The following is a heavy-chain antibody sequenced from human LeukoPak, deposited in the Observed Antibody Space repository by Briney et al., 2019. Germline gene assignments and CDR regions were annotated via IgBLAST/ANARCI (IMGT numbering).Heavy chain of an antibody. CDR2: IIPIFGTA. CDR1: GVTFSSYA. Sequence: ASVKVSCKASGVTFSSYAISWVRQAPGQGLEWMGGIIPIFGTANYAQKFQGRVTITTDESTSTAYMELSSLRSEDTAVYYCARVLVGAFDIWGQGTMVTVSS. V-gene: IGHV1-69*05. D-gene: IGHD2-15*01. CDR3: ARVLVGAFDI. J-gene: IGHJ3*02.